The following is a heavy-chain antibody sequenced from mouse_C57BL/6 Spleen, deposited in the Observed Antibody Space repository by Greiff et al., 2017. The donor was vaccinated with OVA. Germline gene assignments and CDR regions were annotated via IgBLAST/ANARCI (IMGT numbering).Heavy chain of an antibody. CDR2: IDPENGDT. D-gene: IGHD1-1*01. CDR1: GFNIKDDY. CDR3: TYYYGSSYAWFAY. V-gene: IGHV14-4*01. Sequence: VHVKQSGAELVRPGASVKLSCTASGFNIKDDYMHWVKQRPEQGLEWIGWIDPENGDTEYASKFQGKATITADTSSNTAYLQLSSLTSEDTAVYYCTYYYGSSYAWFAYWGQGTLVTVSA. J-gene: IGHJ3*01.